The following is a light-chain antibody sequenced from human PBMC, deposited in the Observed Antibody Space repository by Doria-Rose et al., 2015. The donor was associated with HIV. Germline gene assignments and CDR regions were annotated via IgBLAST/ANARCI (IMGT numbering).Light chain of an antibody. J-gene: IGKJ1*01. Sequence: EIVLTQSPGTLSLSPGERATLSCRASQSFSSTYLAWYQQKPGQAPSLLIYDGSTRATGISDRFSASGSGTDFTLTINRLEPEDFALYYCRQYGTSWTFGQGTKVEI. V-gene: IGKV3-20*01. CDR1: QSFSSTY. CDR3: RQYGTSWT. CDR2: DGS.